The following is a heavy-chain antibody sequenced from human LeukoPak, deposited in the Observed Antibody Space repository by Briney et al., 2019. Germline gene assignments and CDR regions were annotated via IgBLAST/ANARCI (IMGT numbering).Heavy chain of an antibody. CDR1: GYTFTNYG. D-gene: IGHD3-22*01. J-gene: IGHJ4*02. Sequence: ASVKVSCKASGYTFTNYGISWVRQAPGQGLEWMGWISAYNGNTNFAQKLQGRVTMTADTSTTTAYMELRSLRSDVTAVYYCARGRYDSSPPDSWGQGTLVTVSS. CDR3: ARGRYDSSPPDS. V-gene: IGHV1-18*01. CDR2: ISAYNGNT.